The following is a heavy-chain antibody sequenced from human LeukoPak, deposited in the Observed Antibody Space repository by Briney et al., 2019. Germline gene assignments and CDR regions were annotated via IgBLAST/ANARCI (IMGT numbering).Heavy chain of an antibody. CDR1: GFTFSSYG. J-gene: IGHJ3*02. CDR2: IRYDGSNK. Sequence: GGSLRLSCAPSGFTFSSYGMHWVRQAPGKGLEWVAFIRYDGSNKYYADSVKGRFTISRDNSKNTLYLQMNSLRAEDTAVYYCAKDLNYYGSGSYYNDAFDIWGQGTMVTVSS. V-gene: IGHV3-30*02. D-gene: IGHD3-10*01. CDR3: AKDLNYYGSGSYYNDAFDI.